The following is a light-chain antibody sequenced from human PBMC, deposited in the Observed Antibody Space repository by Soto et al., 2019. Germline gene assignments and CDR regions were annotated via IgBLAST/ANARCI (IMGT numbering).Light chain of an antibody. J-gene: IGKJ1*01. Sequence: EIVMTQSPATLSVSQGERATLSCRASQSVSSNLAWYQQKPGQAPRLLIYGASTRATGIPARFSGSGSGTEFTLTISSLQSEDFAVYYCQQYNSWLWTFGQGTKVEIK. CDR2: GAS. CDR3: QQYNSWLWT. V-gene: IGKV3-15*01. CDR1: QSVSSN.